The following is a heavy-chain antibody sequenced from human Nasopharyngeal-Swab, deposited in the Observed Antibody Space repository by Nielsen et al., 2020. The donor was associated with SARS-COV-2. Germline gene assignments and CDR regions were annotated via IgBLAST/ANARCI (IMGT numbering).Heavy chain of an antibody. CDR1: GYTFNTYA. D-gene: IGHD3-3*01. CDR2: INTNTGNP. CDR3: ARDAAVDYDYWSGYYRGWGGGDY. J-gene: IGHJ4*02. V-gene: IGHV7-4-1*02. Sequence: ASVKVSCKASGYTFNTYAMNWVRQAPGQGLEWMGWINTNTGNPTYAQGFTGRFVFSLDTSVSTAYLQISSLKAEDTAVYYCARDAAVDYDYWSGYYRGWGGGDYWGQGTLVTVSS.